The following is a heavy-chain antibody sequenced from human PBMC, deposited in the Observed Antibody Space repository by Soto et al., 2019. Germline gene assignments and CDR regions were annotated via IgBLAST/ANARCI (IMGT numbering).Heavy chain of an antibody. D-gene: IGHD4-17*01. CDR1: GGSVSSGSYY. CDR2: IYYSGST. J-gene: IGHJ5*02. CDR3: ARENDHGGWFDP. Sequence: PSETLSLTCTVSGGSVSSGSYYWSWIRQPPGKGLEWIGYIYYSGSTNYNPSLKSRVTISVDTSKNQFSLKLSSVTAADTAVYYCARENDHGGWFDPWGQGTLVTAPQ. V-gene: IGHV4-61*01.